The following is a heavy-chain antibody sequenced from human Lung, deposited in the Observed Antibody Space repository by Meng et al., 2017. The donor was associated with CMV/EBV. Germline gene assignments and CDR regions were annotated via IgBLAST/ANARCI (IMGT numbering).Heavy chain of an antibody. CDR2: ISSSGTTI. Sequence: GESLKISCAASGFSFSDYYMSWIRQAPGKGLEWVSYISSSGTTIYYADSVKGRFTISRDNAENSLYLQVNSLRAEDTAVYYCARVDFKRIYNFWNGEGPRTYGMAVWGQGTTVTSP. CDR3: ARVDFKRIYNFWNGEGPRTYGMAV. J-gene: IGHJ6*02. V-gene: IGHV3-11*01. CDR1: GFSFSDYY. D-gene: IGHD3-3*01.